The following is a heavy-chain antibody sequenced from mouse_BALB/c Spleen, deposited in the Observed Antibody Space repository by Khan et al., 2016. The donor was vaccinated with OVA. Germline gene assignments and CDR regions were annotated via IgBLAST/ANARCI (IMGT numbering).Heavy chain of an antibody. V-gene: IGHV3-2*02. J-gene: IGHJ2*01. CDR2: ISYSGST. D-gene: IGHD1-2*01. Sequence: EVQLQESGPGLVKPSQSLSLTCTVTGYSITSGYGRNWIRQFPGNKLEWMGFISYSGSTNYNPSLKSRISITRDTSKNQFFLQLNSVTTEDTATYYCARTARIKYWGQGTTLTVSS. CDR1: GYSITSGYG. CDR3: ARTARIKY.